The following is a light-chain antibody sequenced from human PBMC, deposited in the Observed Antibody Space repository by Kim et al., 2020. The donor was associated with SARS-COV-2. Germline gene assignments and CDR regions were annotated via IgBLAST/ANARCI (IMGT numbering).Light chain of an antibody. CDR3: QTWGTGIHVV. CDR2: LISDGSH. V-gene: IGLV4-69*01. CDR1: SGHSSYA. J-gene: IGLJ2*01. Sequence: SVKLTCTLSSGHSSYAIAWHQQQPEKGPRYLMKLISDGSHSKGDGIPDRFSGSSSGAERYLTISSLQSEDEADYYCQTWGTGIHVVFGGGTQLTVL.